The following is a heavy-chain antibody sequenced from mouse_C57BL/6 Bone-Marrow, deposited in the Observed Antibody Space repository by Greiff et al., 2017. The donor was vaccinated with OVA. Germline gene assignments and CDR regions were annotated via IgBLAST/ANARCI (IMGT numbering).Heavy chain of an antibody. D-gene: IGHD2-3*01. V-gene: IGHV5-16*01. CDR1: GFTFSDYY. CDR3: ARGYDGSPDFDY. Sequence: EVKVVESEGGLVQPGRSMKISCTASGFTFSDYYMAWVRQVTEKGLEWVANINYDGSSTYYLDSLKSRFIISRDNAKNILYLQMSSLKSEDTATYYCARGYDGSPDFDYWGQGTTLTVSS. J-gene: IGHJ2*01. CDR2: INYDGSST.